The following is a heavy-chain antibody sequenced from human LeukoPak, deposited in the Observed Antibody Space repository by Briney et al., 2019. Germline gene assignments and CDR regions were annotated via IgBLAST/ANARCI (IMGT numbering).Heavy chain of an antibody. CDR1: GGTFSSYA. J-gene: IGHJ4*02. CDR3: AYQTAMVRLLEFDY. CDR2: IIPIFGTA. V-gene: IGHV1-69*05. D-gene: IGHD5-18*01. Sequence: SVKVSCKASGGTFSSYAISWVRQAPAQGLEWMGRIIPIFGTANYAQKFQGRVTITTDESTSTAYMELSSLRSEGTAVYYCAYQTAMVRLLEFDYWGQGTLVTVSS.